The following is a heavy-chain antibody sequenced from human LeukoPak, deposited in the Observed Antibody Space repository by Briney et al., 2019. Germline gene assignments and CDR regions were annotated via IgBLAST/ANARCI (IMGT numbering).Heavy chain of an antibody. CDR2: IYSCGST. CDR1: GFTVSSNY. Sequence: GGSLRLSCAASGFTVSSNYMSWVRQAPGKGLEWVSVIYSCGSTYYADSVKGRFTISRDNSKNTLYLQMNSLRAEDTAVYYCAKAYHSSGYSYGYDGFDYWGQGTLVTVSS. V-gene: IGHV3-53*05. CDR3: AKAYHSSGYSYGYDGFDY. J-gene: IGHJ4*02. D-gene: IGHD5-18*01.